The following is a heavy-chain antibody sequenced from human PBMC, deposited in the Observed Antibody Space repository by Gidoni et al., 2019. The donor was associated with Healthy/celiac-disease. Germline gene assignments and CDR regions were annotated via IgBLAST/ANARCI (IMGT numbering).Heavy chain of an antibody. J-gene: IGHJ4*02. CDR1: GLTFSSYG. CDR2: ISYDGSNK. Sequence: QVQLVESGGGVVQPGRSLRLSCAASGLTFSSYGMHWVRQAPGKGLEWVAVISYDGSNKYYADSVKGRFTISRDNSKNTLYLQMNSLRAEDTAVYYCARDGYYYDSSGYFDYWSQETLVTVSS. V-gene: IGHV3-30*03. D-gene: IGHD3-22*01. CDR3: ARDGYYYDSSGYFDY.